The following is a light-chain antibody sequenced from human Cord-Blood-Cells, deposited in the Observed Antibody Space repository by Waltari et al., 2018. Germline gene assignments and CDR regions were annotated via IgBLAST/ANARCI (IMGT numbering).Light chain of an antibody. V-gene: IGKV1-39*01. CDR3: QQSDNTPCI. J-gene: IGKJ3*01. CDR1: QSISSY. Sequence: DIQMTQSPSSLSASVGDRVTITCRASQSISSYLNWYQQKPGKAPKLLIDAASSLQSGVPSRLSGSGSGTEFTLTISSLQPEDFATYYAQQSDNTPCIFGGGTKVDIK. CDR2: AAS.